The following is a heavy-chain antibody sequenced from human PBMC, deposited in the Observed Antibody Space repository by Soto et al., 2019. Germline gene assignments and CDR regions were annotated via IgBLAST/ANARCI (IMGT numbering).Heavy chain of an antibody. CDR3: ARDSAEYDFWSGYYYYGMDV. Sequence: PGGSLRLSCAASGFTFSSYGMHWVRQAPGKGLEWVAVIWYDGSNKYYADSVKGRFTISRDNSKNTLYLQMKLSSVTAADTAVYYCARDSAEYDFWSGYYYYGMDVWGQGTTVTVSS. CDR1: GFTFSSYG. J-gene: IGHJ6*02. CDR2: IWYDGSNK. D-gene: IGHD3-3*01. V-gene: IGHV3-33*01.